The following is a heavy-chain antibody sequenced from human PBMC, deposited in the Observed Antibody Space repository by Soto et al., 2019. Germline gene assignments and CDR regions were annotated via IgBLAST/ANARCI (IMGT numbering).Heavy chain of an antibody. CDR2: IYYSGST. CDR1: GGSISSGDYY. J-gene: IGHJ4*02. V-gene: IGHV4-30-4*01. D-gene: IGHD3-22*01. Sequence: SETLSLTCTVSGGSISSGDYYWSWIRQPPGKGLEWIGYIYYSGSTYYNPSLKSRVTISVDTSKNQFSLKLSSVTAADTAVYYCARARGSHDSSGYIDYWGQGTLVTVSS. CDR3: ARARGSHDSSGYIDY.